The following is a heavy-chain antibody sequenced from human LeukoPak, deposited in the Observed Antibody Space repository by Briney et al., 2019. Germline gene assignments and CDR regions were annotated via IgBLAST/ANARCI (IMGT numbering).Heavy chain of an antibody. CDR3: AELGITMIGGV. Sequence: GGSLRLSCAASGFTFSNYWMHWVRQAPGKGLEWVAVISYDGSNKYYADSVKGRFTISRDNAKNSLYLQMNSLRAEDTAVYYCAELGITMIGGVWGKGTTVTISS. CDR2: ISYDGSNK. V-gene: IGHV3-30*18. J-gene: IGHJ6*04. CDR1: GFTFSNYW. D-gene: IGHD3-10*02.